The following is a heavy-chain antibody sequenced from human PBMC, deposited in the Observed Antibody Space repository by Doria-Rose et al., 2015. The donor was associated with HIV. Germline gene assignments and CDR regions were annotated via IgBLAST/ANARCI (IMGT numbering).Heavy chain of an antibody. Sequence: QVQLQQWDAGLLKPSETLSLTCAVYGGSFSGYYWSWIRQPPGKGLEWIGEINHSGSSNYNPSLKRRVTVSVDTSKNQFSLKLNSVTAADTAVYFCARGPGSSWFTMRYFDLWGRGTLVTVSS. CDR2: INHSGSS. V-gene: IGHV4-34*01. D-gene: IGHD6-13*01. CDR1: GGSFSGYY. CDR3: ARGPGSSWFTMRYFDL. J-gene: IGHJ2*01.